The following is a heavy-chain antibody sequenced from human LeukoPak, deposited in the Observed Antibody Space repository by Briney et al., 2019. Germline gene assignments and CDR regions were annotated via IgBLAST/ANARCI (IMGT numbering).Heavy chain of an antibody. Sequence: ASVKVSCKASGYTFTSYDINWVRQATGQGLEWMGWINPNSGGTNYAQKFQGRVTMTRDTSISTAYTELSRLTFDDTAVYYCASSNLRAPTFWGQGTLVIVSS. CDR1: GYTFTSYD. CDR2: INPNSGGT. V-gene: IGHV1-2*02. CDR3: ASSNLRAPTF. J-gene: IGHJ4*02.